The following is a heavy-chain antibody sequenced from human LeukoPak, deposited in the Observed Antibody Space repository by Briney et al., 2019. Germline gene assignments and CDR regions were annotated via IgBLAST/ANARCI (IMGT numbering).Heavy chain of an antibody. J-gene: IGHJ4*01. Sequence: GGSLRLSCAASGFTFDDYAMHWVRQVPGKGLEWVAGISWNPGTKGYADSVKGRFTISRDNANNSLYLQLSNLTTEDTALYYCAKGPFLHYTSSWYADYWGHGTLVTVS. V-gene: IGHV3-9*01. CDR1: GFTFDDYA. CDR2: ISWNPGTK. D-gene: IGHD6-13*01. CDR3: AKGPFLHYTSSWYADY.